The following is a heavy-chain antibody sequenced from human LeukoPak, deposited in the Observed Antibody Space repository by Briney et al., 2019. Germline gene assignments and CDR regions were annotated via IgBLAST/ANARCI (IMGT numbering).Heavy chain of an antibody. CDR2: MSYGGATE. D-gene: IGHD6-6*01. CDR1: GFTFSAYG. Sequence: GGSLRLSCAVSGFTFSAYGMHWVRQAPGKGLEWVTFMSYGGATESYADSVKGRFTISRDDSKNTLYLQMNSLRAEDTAVYYCARDQTIAAREGDAFDIWGQGTMVTVSS. J-gene: IGHJ3*02. V-gene: IGHV3-30*03. CDR3: ARDQTIAAREGDAFDI.